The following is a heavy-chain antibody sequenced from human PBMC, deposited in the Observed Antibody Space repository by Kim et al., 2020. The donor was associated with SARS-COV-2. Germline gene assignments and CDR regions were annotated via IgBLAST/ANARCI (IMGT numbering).Heavy chain of an antibody. CDR1: GGSISGSTYY. J-gene: IGHJ5*02. D-gene: IGHD6-19*01. V-gene: IGHV4-39*01. CDR2: IFYSGST. Sequence: SETLSLTCTVSGGSISGSTYYWGWIRQPPGKGLEWIGSIFYSGSTYYNPSPQSRVTISVDTSKNQFSLELTSVTAADTAVYYCARHWEVAGIKYNWFDPWGQGTLVTVSS. CDR3: ARHWEVAGIKYNWFDP.